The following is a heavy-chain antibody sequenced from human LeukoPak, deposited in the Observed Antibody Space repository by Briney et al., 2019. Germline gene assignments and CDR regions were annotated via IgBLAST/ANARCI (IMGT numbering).Heavy chain of an antibody. D-gene: IGHD2-15*01. J-gene: IGHJ4*02. V-gene: IGHV3-30*02. CDR2: IRNDGSIK. CDR1: RFTFSTYG. CDR3: AKVFCSGGSCYPHTFDY. Sequence: GGSLRLSCAASRFTFSTYGMHWVRQAPGKGLDWVAFIRNDGSIKYYADSVKGRFTISRDNSENTLYLQMNSLRPEDTAMYYCAKVFCSGGSCYPHTFDYWGRGILVTVSS.